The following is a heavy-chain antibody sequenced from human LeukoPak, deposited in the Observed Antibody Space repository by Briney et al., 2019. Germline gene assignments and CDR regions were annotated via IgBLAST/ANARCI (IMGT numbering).Heavy chain of an antibody. J-gene: IGHJ6*02. V-gene: IGHV3-74*01. Sequence: GGSLRLSCAASGFTFSSYWMHWVRQAPGKGLVWVSRINSDGSSTSCADSVKGRFTISRDNAKNTLYLQMNSLRAEDTAVYYCARDSLITMVRGAVGTRYYYYGMDVWAKGPRSPSP. CDR2: INSDGSST. D-gene: IGHD3-10*01. CDR3: ARDSLITMVRGAVGTRYYYYGMDV. CDR1: GFTFSSYW.